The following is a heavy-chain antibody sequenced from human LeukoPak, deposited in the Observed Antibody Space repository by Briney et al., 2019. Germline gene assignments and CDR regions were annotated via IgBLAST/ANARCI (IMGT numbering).Heavy chain of an antibody. J-gene: IGHJ4*02. CDR1: GGSFSGYY. D-gene: IGHD4-17*01. Sequence: SETLSLTCAVYGGSFSGYYWSWIRQPPGKGLEWIGEINHSGSANYNPSLKSRVTISLDASKNQFSLKLSSVTAADTAVYYCARGQGTVTTHWGQGTLVTVSS. CDR3: ARGQGTVTTH. V-gene: IGHV4-34*01. CDR2: INHSGSA.